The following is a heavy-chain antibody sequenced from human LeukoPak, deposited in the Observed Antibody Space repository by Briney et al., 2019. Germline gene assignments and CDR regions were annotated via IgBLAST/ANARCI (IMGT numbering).Heavy chain of an antibody. Sequence: GGSLRLSCAASGFSLSSHWMSWVRQAPGKGLEWVAVISYDGSNKYYADSVKGRFTISRDNSKNTLYLQMNSLRAEDTAVYYCAREYSGSSNSWGVDPFDYWGQGTLVTVSS. D-gene: IGHD1-26*01. CDR2: ISYDGSNK. J-gene: IGHJ4*02. CDR1: GFSLSSHW. V-gene: IGHV3-30-3*01. CDR3: AREYSGSSNSWGVDPFDY.